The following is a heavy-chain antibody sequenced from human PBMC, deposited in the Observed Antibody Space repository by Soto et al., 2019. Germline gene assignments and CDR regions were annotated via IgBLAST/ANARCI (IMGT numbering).Heavy chain of an antibody. CDR1: GGSMSSYY. CDR2: IYYSGST. J-gene: IGHJ3*02. D-gene: IGHD3-10*01. Sequence: SETLSLTFTVSGGSMSSYYWRWIRQPPGKGLEWIGYIYYSGSTNYNPSLKSRVTISVDTSKNQFSLKLSSVTAADTAVYYCARVWGGAFDIWGQGTMVT. CDR3: ARVWGGAFDI. V-gene: IGHV4-59*01.